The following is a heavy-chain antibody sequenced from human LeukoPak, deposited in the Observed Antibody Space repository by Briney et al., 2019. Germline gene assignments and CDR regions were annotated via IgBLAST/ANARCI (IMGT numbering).Heavy chain of an antibody. Sequence: GGSLRLSCAASGFTFSTYEMSWVRQAPGKGLEWVSNISITGTIINYADSVKGRFTVSRDNAKNSLYLQMNSLRAEDTAVYYCARVGVSYYSDYWGQGTLVAVSS. CDR1: GFTFSTYE. CDR3: ARVGVSYYSDY. J-gene: IGHJ4*02. D-gene: IGHD2-8*02. CDR2: ISITGTII. V-gene: IGHV3-48*03.